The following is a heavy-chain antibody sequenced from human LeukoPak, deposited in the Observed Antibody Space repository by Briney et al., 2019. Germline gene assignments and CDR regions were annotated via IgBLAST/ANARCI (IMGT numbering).Heavy chain of an antibody. CDR3: AAAVGVRDALDI. CDR1: GGSISSSSYY. Sequence: SETLSLTCTVSGGSISSSSYYWGWIRQPPGKGLEWIGSIYYSGSTYYNPSLKSRVTISVDTSKNQFSLELSSVTAADTAVYYCAAAVGVRDALDIWGQGTMVTVSS. V-gene: IGHV4-39*07. J-gene: IGHJ3*02. CDR2: IYYSGST. D-gene: IGHD3-3*01.